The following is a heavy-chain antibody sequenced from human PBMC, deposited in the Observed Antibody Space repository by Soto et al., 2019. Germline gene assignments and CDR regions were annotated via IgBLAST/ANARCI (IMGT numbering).Heavy chain of an antibody. Sequence: QVQLVQSGAEVKKPGSSVKVSCKASGGTFSSYAISWVRQAPGEGLEGMGGIIPIFVTANYAQKFQGRVTITAEESTSRDYMEMSSLRSEDTAVYYGAGINHLKRLQGWDDAFDIWGQGTMVTVSS. V-gene: IGHV1-69*01. CDR1: GGTFSSYA. D-gene: IGHD1-26*01. CDR3: AGINHLKRLQGWDDAFDI. J-gene: IGHJ3*02. CDR2: IIPIFVTA.